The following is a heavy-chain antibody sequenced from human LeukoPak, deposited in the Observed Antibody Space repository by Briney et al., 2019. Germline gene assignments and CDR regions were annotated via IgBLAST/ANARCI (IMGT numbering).Heavy chain of an antibody. Sequence: GASVKVSCKVSGYTLTELSMHWARQAPGKGLEWMGGFDPEDGETIYAQKFQGRVTMTEDTSTDTAYMELSSLRSEDTAVYYCAKDASNYYDSSGYYWNWYFDLWGRGTLVTVSS. V-gene: IGHV1-24*01. CDR2: FDPEDGET. D-gene: IGHD3-22*01. J-gene: IGHJ2*01. CDR1: GYTLTELS. CDR3: AKDASNYYDSSGYYWNWYFDL.